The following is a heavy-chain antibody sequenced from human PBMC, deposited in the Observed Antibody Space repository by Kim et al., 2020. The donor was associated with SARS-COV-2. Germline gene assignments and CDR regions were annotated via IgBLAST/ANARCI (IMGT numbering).Heavy chain of an antibody. J-gene: IGHJ3*02. CDR2: ISYDGSNK. D-gene: IGHD1-1*01. V-gene: IGHV3-30*18. CDR1: GFTFSSYD. Sequence: GGSLRLSCAASGFTFSSYDMHWVRQAPGKGLEWVAVISYDGSNKYYADSVKGRFTISRDNSKNTLYLQMNSLRAEDTAVYYCAKENDVVALVIWGQGTM. CDR3: AKENDVVALVI.